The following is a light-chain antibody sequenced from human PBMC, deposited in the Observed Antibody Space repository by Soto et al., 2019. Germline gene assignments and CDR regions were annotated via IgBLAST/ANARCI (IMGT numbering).Light chain of an antibody. J-gene: IGKJ4*01. CDR2: AAS. CDR1: QGISSY. Sequence: DIQLTQSPSFLSASVGDRVTITCRASQGISSYLAWYQQKPGKAPKLLIYAASTLQSGVPSRFSGSGPGTDFTLTISSLQPEDFATYYCQQLSTYPLTFGGGTKVDI. CDR3: QQLSTYPLT. V-gene: IGKV1-9*01.